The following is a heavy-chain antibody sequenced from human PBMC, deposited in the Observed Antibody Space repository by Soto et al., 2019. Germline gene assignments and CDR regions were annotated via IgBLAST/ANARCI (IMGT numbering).Heavy chain of an antibody. CDR3: AKDKGGYSGYVPDY. CDR1: VFTFSSYA. V-gene: IGHV3-23*01. D-gene: IGHD5-12*01. Sequence: PWGSLRVSCAASVFTFSSYAMSWVRQAPGKGLEWVSAISGSGGSTYYADSVKGRFTISRDNSKNTLYLQMNSLRAEDTAVYYCAKDKGGYSGYVPDYWGQGTLVTVSS. CDR2: ISGSGGST. J-gene: IGHJ4*02.